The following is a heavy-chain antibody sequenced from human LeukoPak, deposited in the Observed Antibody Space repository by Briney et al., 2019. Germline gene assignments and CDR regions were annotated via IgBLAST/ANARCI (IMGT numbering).Heavy chain of an antibody. D-gene: IGHD3-16*01. CDR1: GGSFSGYY. CDR2: INHSGST. J-gene: IGHJ4*02. CDR3: ARAQPDSVWGSYPRYFDY. V-gene: IGHV4-34*01. Sequence: MPSETLSLTCAVYGGSFSGYYWSWIRQPPGKGLEWIGEINHSGSTNYNPSLKSRVTISVGTSKNQFSLKLSSVTAADTAVYYCARAQPDSVWGSYPRYFDYWGQGTLVTVSS.